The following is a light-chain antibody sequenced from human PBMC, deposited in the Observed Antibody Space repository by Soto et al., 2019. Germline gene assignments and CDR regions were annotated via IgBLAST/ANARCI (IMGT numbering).Light chain of an antibody. V-gene: IGKV1-5*01. CDR1: QNVNNL. CDR3: QQYDYSRT. J-gene: IGKJ1*01. CDR2: DVS. Sequence: MQLTHSPSTLSASVGDRVTITCRASQNVNNLLAWYQQKAGKAPKLLIFDVSNLESGVPSRFSGSGSGTEFTLTISSLHFDDFATYYCQQYDYSRTFGQGTKVDIK.